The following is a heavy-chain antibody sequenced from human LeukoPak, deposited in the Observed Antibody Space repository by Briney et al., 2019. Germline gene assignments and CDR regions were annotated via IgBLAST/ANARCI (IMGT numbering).Heavy chain of an antibody. J-gene: IGHJ4*02. V-gene: IGHV4-31*03. CDR2: IHPSGML. CDR1: GASFNSDDQY. D-gene: IGHD3-22*01. CDR3: ARGLDSRKLGY. Sequence: SETLSLTCTVSGASFNSDDQYWNWIRQSPGKGLEWIGSIHPSGMLYNNPSLESRVTMSRDTSKTQFSLNLNSVTAADTAVYFCARGLDSRKLGYWGQGILVTVSS.